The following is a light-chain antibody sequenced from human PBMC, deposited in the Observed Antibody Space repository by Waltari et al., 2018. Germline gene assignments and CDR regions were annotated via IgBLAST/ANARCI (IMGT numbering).Light chain of an antibody. CDR3: QSYYGTDWV. CDR1: SGSIASNY. J-gene: IGLJ3*02. Sequence: NFMLTQPHYVSESPGKTVTISCTRSSGSIASNYVQWYQQRPGSAPTTVIYENNQRPSGVSDRFSGSIDSSSNSAPLTISGLKAEDEADYYCQSYYGTDWVFGGGTKLTVL. CDR2: ENN. V-gene: IGLV6-57*04.